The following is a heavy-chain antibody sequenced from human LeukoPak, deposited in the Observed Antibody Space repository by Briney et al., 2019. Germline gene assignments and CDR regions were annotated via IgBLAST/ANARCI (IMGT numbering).Heavy chain of an antibody. D-gene: IGHD4-17*01. Sequence: GGSLRLSCAASGFTVSSNYMSWVRQALGKGLEWVSVIYSVGSTYYADSVKGRITISRDNSKNTLYLQMNSLRAEDTAVYYCARDRDYGGFDYWGQGTLVTVSS. J-gene: IGHJ4*02. CDR1: GFTVSSNY. CDR2: IYSVGST. CDR3: ARDRDYGGFDY. V-gene: IGHV3-53*01.